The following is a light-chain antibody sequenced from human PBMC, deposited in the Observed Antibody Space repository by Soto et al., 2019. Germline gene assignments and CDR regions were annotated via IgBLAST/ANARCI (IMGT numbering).Light chain of an antibody. CDR3: QNFDSAPQT. CDR2: EAS. Sequence: DIQMTQSPSSLSASVGDRVTITCRASQGIRHYLAWYQQKPGKVPKRLIYEASNLQSGVPSRFRGGGSGTEFTLTISSLQPEDVATYDCQNFDSAPQTFGQGTKVEIK. CDR1: QGIRHY. J-gene: IGKJ1*01. V-gene: IGKV1-27*01.